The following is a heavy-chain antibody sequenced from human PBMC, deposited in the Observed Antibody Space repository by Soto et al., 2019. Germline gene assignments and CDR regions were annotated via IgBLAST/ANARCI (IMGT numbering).Heavy chain of an antibody. CDR3: ARDYSNGAAVGGIDS. J-gene: IGHJ4*02. Sequence: TGGSLRLSCVASGFSFGSYNMNWVRQAPGKGLQWVAHITSGLTTHYADFVQGRFTISRDNAKNSLYLEIYDLRDEDTAVYYCARDYSNGAAVGGIDSWGQGTLVTVSS. CDR1: GFSFGSYN. CDR2: ITSGLTT. D-gene: IGHD4-4*01. V-gene: IGHV3-48*02.